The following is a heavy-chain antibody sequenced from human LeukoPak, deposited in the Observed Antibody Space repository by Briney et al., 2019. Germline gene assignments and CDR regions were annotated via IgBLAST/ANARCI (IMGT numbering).Heavy chain of an antibody. D-gene: IGHD6-19*01. Sequence: GGSLRLSCATSGFTFSSYTMNWVRQTPGKGLEWVSYISSSSSYTNYADSVKGRFTISRDNAKNSLYLQMNSLRAEDTAVYYCARVPRPVAAPDDYWGQGTLVTVSS. V-gene: IGHV3-21*05. CDR3: ARVPRPVAAPDDY. J-gene: IGHJ4*02. CDR1: GFTFSSYT. CDR2: ISSSSSYT.